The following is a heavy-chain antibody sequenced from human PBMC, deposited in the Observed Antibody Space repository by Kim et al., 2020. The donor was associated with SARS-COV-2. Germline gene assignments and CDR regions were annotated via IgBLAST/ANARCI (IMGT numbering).Heavy chain of an antibody. J-gene: IGHJ3*02. D-gene: IGHD5-18*01. CDR2: INAGNGNT. V-gene: IGHV1-3*01. CDR3: ARDQDVDTAMLDAFDI. Sequence: ASVKVSCKASGYTFTTYAIHWVRQAPGQRLQWMGWINAGNGNTKYSQKFQGRVTLTRDTSASTAYMELSRLTSGDTAVYYCARDQDVDTAMLDAFDIWGQGTVVTVSS. CDR1: GYTFTTYA.